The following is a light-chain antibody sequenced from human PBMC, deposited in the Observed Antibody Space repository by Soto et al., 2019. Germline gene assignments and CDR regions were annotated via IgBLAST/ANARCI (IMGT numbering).Light chain of an antibody. CDR1: QSVSSN. J-gene: IGKJ1*01. Sequence: IVMTQSPATLSVSPGERARLSCRASQSVSSNLAWYQQKPGQAPRLLIYGASTRATGIPARFSGSGSGTEFTLTISSLQSEDFAVYYCQQYNNWPWTFGQGTKVDI. CDR2: GAS. CDR3: QQYNNWPWT. V-gene: IGKV3-15*01.